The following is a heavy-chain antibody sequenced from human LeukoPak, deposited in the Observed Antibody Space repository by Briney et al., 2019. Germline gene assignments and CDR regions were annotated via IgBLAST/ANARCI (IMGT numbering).Heavy chain of an antibody. CDR1: GFSFDDYG. CDR3: AKGLEGSGSYHWFDP. CDR2: IGWNGGNI. D-gene: IGHD3-10*01. J-gene: IGHJ5*02. Sequence: GGSLRLSCVASGFSFDDYGMFWVRQTPGKGLEWVSGIGWNGGNIGYADSVKGRFTISRDNAKNSLYLQMNSLRAEDTALYYCAKGLEGSGSYHWFDPWGQGTLVTVSS. V-gene: IGHV3-9*01.